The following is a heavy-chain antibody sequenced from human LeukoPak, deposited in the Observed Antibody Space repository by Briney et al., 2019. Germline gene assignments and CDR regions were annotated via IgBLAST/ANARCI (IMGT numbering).Heavy chain of an antibody. J-gene: IGHJ3*02. V-gene: IGHV1-46*01. CDR3: ASSDPNCSSTSCYSPSDAFDI. D-gene: IGHD2-2*01. Sequence: GAPVKVSCKASGYTFTSYYMHWVRQAPGQGLEWMGIINPSGGSTSYAQKFQGRVTMTRDMSTSTVYMELSSLRSEDTAVYYCASSDPNCSSTSCYSPSDAFDIWGQGTMVTVSS. CDR1: GYTFTSYY. CDR2: INPSGGST.